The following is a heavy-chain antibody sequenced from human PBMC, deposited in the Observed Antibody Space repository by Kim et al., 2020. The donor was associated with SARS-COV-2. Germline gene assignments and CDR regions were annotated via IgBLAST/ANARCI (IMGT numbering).Heavy chain of an antibody. V-gene: IGHV4-34*01. CDR1: AGSFSGFY. CDR2: INHSGNT. CDR3: ATAFSTTWFPYKY. D-gene: IGHD2-2*01. Sequence: SETLSLTCAVDAGSFSGFYWSWIRQPPGKGLEWIAEINHSGNTKYNPSLKSRATISVDRSKNQFSLELTSVTAADTAMYYCATAFSTTWFPYKYWGLGTL. J-gene: IGHJ4*02.